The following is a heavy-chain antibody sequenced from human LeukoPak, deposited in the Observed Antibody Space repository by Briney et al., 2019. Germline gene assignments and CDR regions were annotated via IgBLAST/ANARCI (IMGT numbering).Heavy chain of an antibody. Sequence: GGSLRLSCAASGCTFSTYARHWVRQAPGKGLEWVAVISYDGSSKYYADSVKGRFTISRDNSKNTLYLQMNSLRAEDTAVYYCARARSSYGYGDAFDIWGQGAMVTVSS. CDR1: GCTFSTYA. CDR3: ARARSSYGYGDAFDI. CDR2: ISYDGSSK. V-gene: IGHV3-30*04. D-gene: IGHD5-18*01. J-gene: IGHJ3*02.